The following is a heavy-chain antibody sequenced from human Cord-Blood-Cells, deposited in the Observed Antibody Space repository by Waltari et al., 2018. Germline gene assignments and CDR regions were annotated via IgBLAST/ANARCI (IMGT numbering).Heavy chain of an antibody. V-gene: IGHV1-2*02. CDR2: INPNSGGT. CDR1: GYTFTGYY. CDR3: ARGRDSSSSWFDP. J-gene: IGHJ5*02. D-gene: IGHD6-6*01. Sequence: QVQLVQSGAEVKKPGASVKVSCKASGYTFTGYYMHWVRQAPGQGLEWMGWINPNSGGTNYAQKVQGRVTMTRDTSISTAYRELGRLRSDDTAVYYCARGRDSSSSWFDPWGQGTLVTVSS.